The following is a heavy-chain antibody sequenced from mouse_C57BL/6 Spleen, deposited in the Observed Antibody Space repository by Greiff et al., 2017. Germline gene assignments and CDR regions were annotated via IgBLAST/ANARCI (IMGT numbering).Heavy chain of an antibody. CDR3: ARAQTAQALYFDY. D-gene: IGHD3-2*02. J-gene: IGHJ2*01. CDR1: GFTFSSYA. V-gene: IGHV5-4*01. Sequence: EVQGVESGGGLVKPGGSLKLSCAASGFTFSSYAMSWVRQTPEKRLEWVATISDGGSYTYYPDNVKGRFTISRDNAKNNLYLQMSHLKSEDTAMYYCARAQTAQALYFDYWGQGTTLTVSS. CDR2: ISDGGSYT.